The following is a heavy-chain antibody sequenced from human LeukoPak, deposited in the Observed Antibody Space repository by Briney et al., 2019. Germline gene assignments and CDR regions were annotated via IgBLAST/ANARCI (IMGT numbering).Heavy chain of an antibody. J-gene: IGHJ5*02. CDR3: AREVVVPAALGHAILSSGWFDP. CDR2: INHSGST. D-gene: IGHD2-2*01. Sequence: SETLSLTCAVYGGSFSGYYWSWIRQPPGKGLEWIGEINHSGSTNYNPSLKRRVTISVDTSKNQFSLKLSSVTAADTAVYYCAREVVVPAALGHAILSSGWFDPWGQGTLVTVSS. CDR1: GGSFSGYY. V-gene: IGHV4-34*01.